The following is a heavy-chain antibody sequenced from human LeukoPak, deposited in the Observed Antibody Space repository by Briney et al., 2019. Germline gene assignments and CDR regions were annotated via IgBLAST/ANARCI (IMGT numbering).Heavy chain of an antibody. Sequence: GGSLRLSCAASGFTFSSYSMNWVRQAPGKGLEWVSSISSSSSYIYYADSVKGRFTISRDSAKNSLYLQMNSLRAEDTAVYYCAREGDFWSGYYFDYWGQGTLVTVSS. V-gene: IGHV3-21*01. CDR1: GFTFSSYS. CDR3: AREGDFWSGYYFDY. D-gene: IGHD3-3*01. CDR2: ISSSSSYI. J-gene: IGHJ4*02.